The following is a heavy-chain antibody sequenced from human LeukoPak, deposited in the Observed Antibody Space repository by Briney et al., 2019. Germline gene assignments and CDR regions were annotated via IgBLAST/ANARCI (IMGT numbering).Heavy chain of an antibody. CDR3: AKDPTIFGLFDY. CDR1: GFTFSSYA. Sequence: XGSLRLSCAASGFTFSSYAMSWVRQAPGKGLEWVSAISGSGGSRYYADYVKGRFTISRDNSKNRLYLQMTSLRAEDTAVYYCAKDPTIFGLFDYWGQGTLVTVSS. D-gene: IGHD3-3*01. J-gene: IGHJ4*02. CDR2: ISGSGGSR. V-gene: IGHV3-23*01.